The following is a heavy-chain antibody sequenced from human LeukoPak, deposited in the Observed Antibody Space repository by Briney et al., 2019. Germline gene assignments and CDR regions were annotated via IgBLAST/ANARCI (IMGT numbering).Heavy chain of an antibody. CDR3: AKGRGATSTSCYNY. Sequence: GGSLRLSCAASGFAFSIYAMSWVRQAPGQGLEWVSTLTDTGDSTFYADSVKGRFTISRDNSKNTLSLQMNSLRAEDTAVYFCAKGRGATSTSCYNYWGQGTLVTVSS. CDR2: LTDTGDST. J-gene: IGHJ4*02. CDR1: GFAFSIYA. D-gene: IGHD2-2*02. V-gene: IGHV3-23*01.